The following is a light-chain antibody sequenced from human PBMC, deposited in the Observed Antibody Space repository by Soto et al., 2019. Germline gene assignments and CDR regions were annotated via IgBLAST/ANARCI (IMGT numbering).Light chain of an antibody. CDR1: SSNIGSHS. Sequence: QPVLTQSPSASGTPGQRVTISCSGSSSNIGSHSVSWYQQVPGTAPKLLIYINSHRSSGVPDRFSGSKSGISASLAISGLQSEDEADYYCAAWDDSLNGVVFGGGTQLTVL. J-gene: IGLJ2*01. CDR2: INS. CDR3: AAWDDSLNGVV. V-gene: IGLV1-44*01.